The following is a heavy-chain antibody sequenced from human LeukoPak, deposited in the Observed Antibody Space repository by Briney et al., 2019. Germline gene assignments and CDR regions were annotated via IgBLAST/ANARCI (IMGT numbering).Heavy chain of an antibody. Sequence: SETLSLTCAVSGYSISSGYYWGWIRPRPGKGLEWIGIIYHSGSTYYNPSLKSRVTISVDTSKNQFSLKLSSVTAADTAVYYCATLIAAAGSGPFDYWGQGTLVTVSS. J-gene: IGHJ4*02. CDR2: IYHSGST. D-gene: IGHD6-13*01. V-gene: IGHV4-38-2*01. CDR1: GYSISSGYY. CDR3: ATLIAAAGSGPFDY.